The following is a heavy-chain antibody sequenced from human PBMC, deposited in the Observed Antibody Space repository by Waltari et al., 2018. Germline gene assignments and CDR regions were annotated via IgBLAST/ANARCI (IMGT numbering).Heavy chain of an antibody. V-gene: IGHV4-34*01. CDR1: GGSFSGYY. CDR2: INHSGSH. Sequence: QVQLQQWGAGLLKPSETLSLTCAVYGGSFSGYYWSWIRQPPGKGLEWIGEINHSGSHNYNLSLKSRVTISVVTSKNQFSLKLSSVTAADTAVYYCARFDPGDYFDYWGQGTLVTVSS. CDR3: ARFDPGDYFDY. D-gene: IGHD3-9*01. J-gene: IGHJ4*02.